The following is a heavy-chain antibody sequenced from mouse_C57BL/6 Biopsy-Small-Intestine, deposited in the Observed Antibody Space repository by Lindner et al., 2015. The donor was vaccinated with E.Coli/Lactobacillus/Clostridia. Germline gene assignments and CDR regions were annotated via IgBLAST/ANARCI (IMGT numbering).Heavy chain of an antibody. D-gene: IGHD3-3*01. Sequence: SVKVSCKAFGYTFTNYGISWVRQAPGQGLEWMGWISAYNDNTNYAQKFQGRVTMTKDTSTSTAYMELRSLRSDDTAVYFCAREGGYSYQFDPWGQGTLVTVSS. CDR3: AREGGYSYQFDP. CDR2: ISAYNDNT. CDR1: GYTFTNYG. J-gene: IGHJ4*01. V-gene: IGHV1-84*02.